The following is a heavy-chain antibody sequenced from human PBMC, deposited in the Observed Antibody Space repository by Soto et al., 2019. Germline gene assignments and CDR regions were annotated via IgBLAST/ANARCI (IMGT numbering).Heavy chain of an antibody. CDR2: ISYDGSNK. D-gene: IGHD3-10*01. J-gene: IGHJ6*02. V-gene: IGHV3-30-3*01. CDR3: ARASQLLWFGELSPRYYYYYGMDV. CDR1: GFTFSSYA. Sequence: LRLSCAASGFTFSSYAMHWVRQAPGKGLEWVAVISYDGSNKYYADSVKGRFTISRDNSKNTLYLQMNSLRAEDTAVYYCARASQLLWFGELSPRYYYYYGMDVWGQGTTVTVSS.